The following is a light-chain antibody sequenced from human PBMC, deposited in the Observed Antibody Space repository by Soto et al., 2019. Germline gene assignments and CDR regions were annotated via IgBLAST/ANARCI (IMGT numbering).Light chain of an antibody. CDR3: GVWDSSLSVWL. CDR1: YSNIGNNY. Sequence: QSVLTQTPSVSAAPGQKVTISCSGSYSNIGNNYVSWYQQYPRAVPKVLIYKNDERPSGIPDRFSGSKSGTSATLGVTGLQTGDEANYYCGVWDSSLSVWLFGTGTKLTVL. V-gene: IGLV1-51*02. J-gene: IGLJ3*02. CDR2: KND.